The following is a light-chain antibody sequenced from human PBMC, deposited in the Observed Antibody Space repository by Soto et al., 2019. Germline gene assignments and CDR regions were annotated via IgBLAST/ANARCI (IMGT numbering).Light chain of an antibody. V-gene: IGKV3-11*01. Sequence: EIVLTQSPATLSLSPGERATLSCRASQSVSSYLAWYQQKPGQAPRLLIYDTSNRATGIPARFSGSGSGTDFTLTISSLEPEDFAVYYCQQRSNWPLYTFGRGTQLEIK. CDR2: DTS. J-gene: IGKJ2*01. CDR3: QQRSNWPLYT. CDR1: QSVSSY.